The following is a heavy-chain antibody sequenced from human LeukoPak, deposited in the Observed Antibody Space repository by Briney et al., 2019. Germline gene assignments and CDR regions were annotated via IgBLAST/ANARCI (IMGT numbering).Heavy chain of an antibody. D-gene: IGHD1-14*01. CDR1: GGSISSYY. J-gene: IGHJ3*02. CDR3: AREAITLEAFDI. Sequence: SETLSLTCTVSGGSISSYYWSWIRQPPGKGLEWIGYIYYSGSTNYNPSLKSRVTISVDTSKNQFSLKLSSVTAADTAVYYCAREAITLEAFDIWGQGTMVTVSS. V-gene: IGHV4-59*12. CDR2: IYYSGST.